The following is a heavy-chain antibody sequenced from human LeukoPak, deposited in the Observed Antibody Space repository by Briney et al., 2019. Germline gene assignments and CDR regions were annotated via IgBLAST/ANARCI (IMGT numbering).Heavy chain of an antibody. J-gene: IGHJ4*02. CDR2: INHSGNT. Sequence: PSETLSLTCAVYGGSLSGYYWSWIRQPPGKGRDWVGEINHSGNTNYNPSIKSRVTISVDTSKNQFSLKLSSVPAADTAVYYCARGLGYSSSWYQYWGQGTLVTVSS. D-gene: IGHD6-13*01. CDR1: GGSLSGYY. CDR3: ARGLGYSSSWYQY. V-gene: IGHV4-34*01.